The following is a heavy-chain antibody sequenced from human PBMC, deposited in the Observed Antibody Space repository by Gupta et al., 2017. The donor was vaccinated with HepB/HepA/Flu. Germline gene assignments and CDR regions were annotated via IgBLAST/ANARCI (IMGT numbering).Heavy chain of an antibody. Sequence: EVQLLESGGGLVQPGGSLRLSCAASGFTFRIYAMSWVRQAPGKGLEWVSAMSASGGTTNYADSVKGRFTISRDNSKDTLYLQMNSLRAEDTAVYYCAKDRVATIDYFDYWGQGTLVTVSS. V-gene: IGHV3-23*01. CDR1: GFTFRIYA. D-gene: IGHD2-15*01. CDR3: AKDRVATIDYFDY. J-gene: IGHJ4*02. CDR2: MSASGGTT.